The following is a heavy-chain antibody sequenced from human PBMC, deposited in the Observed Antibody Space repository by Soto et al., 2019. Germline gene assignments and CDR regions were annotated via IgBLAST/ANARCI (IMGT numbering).Heavy chain of an antibody. J-gene: IGHJ4*02. V-gene: IGHV1-3*01. Sequence: QVQLVQSGAEVKKPGASVKVSCKASGYTFTSYAMHWVRQAPGQRLEWMGWINAGKGNTKYSQKFQGRVTITRDTSASTAYMERSSLRSEDTAVYYCARDLGVGAASDYWGQGTLVTVSS. CDR2: INAGKGNT. CDR3: ARDLGVGAASDY. CDR1: GYTFTSYA. D-gene: IGHD1-26*01.